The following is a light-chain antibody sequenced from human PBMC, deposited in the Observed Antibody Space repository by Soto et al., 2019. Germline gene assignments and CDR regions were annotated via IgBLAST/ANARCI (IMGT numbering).Light chain of an antibody. J-gene: IGLJ2*01. CDR2: DVS. V-gene: IGLV2-14*01. Sequence: QSALTQPASVSGSPGQSITISCTGTSSDVGGYNYVSWYQQHPGKAPKVMIYDVSNRPSGVSNRFSGSKSGNTASLTISGLQAEDEADYYCSSYTSSSTYVIFGGGTKLNVL. CDR1: SSDVGGYNY. CDR3: SSYTSSSTYVI.